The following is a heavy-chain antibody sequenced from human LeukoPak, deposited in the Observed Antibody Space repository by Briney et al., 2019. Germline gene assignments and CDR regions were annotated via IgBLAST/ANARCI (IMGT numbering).Heavy chain of an antibody. D-gene: IGHD1-7*01. CDR1: GYSFTSYW. CDR2: IYPGDSDT. Sequence: EESLKISCKGSGYSFTSYWIGWVRQMPGKGLEWMGIIYPGDSDTRYSPSFQGQVTISADESISTAYLQWSSLKASDTAMYYCAREKSITGTTCFDYWGQGTLVTVSS. V-gene: IGHV5-51*01. J-gene: IGHJ4*02. CDR3: AREKSITGTTCFDY.